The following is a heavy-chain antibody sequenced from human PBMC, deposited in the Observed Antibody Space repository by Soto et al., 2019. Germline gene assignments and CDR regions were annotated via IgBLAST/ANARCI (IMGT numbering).Heavy chain of an antibody. V-gene: IGHV4-34*01. CDR1: VGSFSGNS. D-gene: IGHD1-26*01. CDR2: INHSGNT. J-gene: IGHJ4*02. CDR3: ARGRGGSYGWSNFDY. Sequence: QVQLQQWGAGLLKPSETLSLTCVIYVGSFSGNSWNWIRQPPGKGLEWIGEINHSGNTNYNPSLKSRITISVAPSKHHFSLNLTSVTAAATAVYYCARGRGGSYGWSNFDYWGQGTLVTVSS.